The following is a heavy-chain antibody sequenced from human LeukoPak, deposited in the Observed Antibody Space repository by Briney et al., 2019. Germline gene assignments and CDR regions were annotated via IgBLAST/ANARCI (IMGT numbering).Heavy chain of an antibody. D-gene: IGHD3-10*02. J-gene: IGHJ4*02. CDR2: ISGNGGST. CDR3: AKALFRGSDY. Sequence: QSGGSLRLSCAASGFTFSSYAMSWVRQAPGKGPEWVSAISGNGGSTYYADSVKGRFTISRDNSKNTLYLQMNSLRAEDTAVYYCAKALFRGSDYWGQGTLVTVSS. V-gene: IGHV3-23*01. CDR1: GFTFSSYA.